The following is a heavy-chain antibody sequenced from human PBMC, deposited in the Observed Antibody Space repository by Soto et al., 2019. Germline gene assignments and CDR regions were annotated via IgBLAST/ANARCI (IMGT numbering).Heavy chain of an antibody. CDR2: INPHGGST. V-gene: IGHV1-46*01. CDR1: RDTFTSYY. Sequence: ASVKVSCKAPRDTFTSYYINWVRQAPGQGLEWMGVINPHGGSTAYAQKFKGRVTLTRDTSASTAYMELRSLRSDDTAVYYCARESFDILTGYLGTAGYYFDYWGQGTLVTVSS. D-gene: IGHD3-9*01. CDR3: ARESFDILTGYLGTAGYYFDY. J-gene: IGHJ4*02.